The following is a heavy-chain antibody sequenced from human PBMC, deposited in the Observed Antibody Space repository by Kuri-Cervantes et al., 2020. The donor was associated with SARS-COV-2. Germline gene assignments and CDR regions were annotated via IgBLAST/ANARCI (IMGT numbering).Heavy chain of an antibody. D-gene: IGHD2-2*01. CDR1: GGSISSSSYY. J-gene: IGHJ4*02. CDR2: IYCSGST. CDR3: ARGSVVVVPATYYFDY. V-gene: IGHV4-39*01. Sequence: ESLKISCTVSGGSISSSSYYWGWIRQPPGKGLEWIGSIYCSGSTYYNPSLKSRVTISVDTSKNQSSLKLSSVTAADTSVYYCARGSVVVVPATYYFDYWGQGTLVTVSS.